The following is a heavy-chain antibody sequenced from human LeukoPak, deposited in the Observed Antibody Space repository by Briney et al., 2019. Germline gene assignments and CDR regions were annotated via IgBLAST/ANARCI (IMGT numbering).Heavy chain of an antibody. CDR2: IKQDGSEE. CDR1: GFTFGDYW. Sequence: GGSLRLSCAASGFTFGDYWMSWVRQAPGKGPEWVATIKQDGSEEHYVDSVKGRFTVSRDNARNSLFLQMNSLRVEDTGVYYCTTYKNWVAGDVWGQGTTVSV. CDR3: TTYKNWVAGDV. J-gene: IGHJ6*01. D-gene: IGHD7-27*01. V-gene: IGHV3-7*01.